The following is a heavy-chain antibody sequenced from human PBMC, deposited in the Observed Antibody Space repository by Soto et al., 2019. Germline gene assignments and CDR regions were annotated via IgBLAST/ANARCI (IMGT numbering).Heavy chain of an antibody. V-gene: IGHV3-23*01. Sequence: GGSLRLSCAASGFTFSSYAMSWVRQAPGKGLEWVSTNSGSGGSTYYADSVKGRFTSSRDNSKNTLYLQMNSLRAEDTAVYYCAKESNHYDSSGLPTYFDFWGQGTLVTVSS. J-gene: IGHJ4*02. D-gene: IGHD3-22*01. CDR1: GFTFSSYA. CDR3: AKESNHYDSSGLPTYFDF. CDR2: NSGSGGST.